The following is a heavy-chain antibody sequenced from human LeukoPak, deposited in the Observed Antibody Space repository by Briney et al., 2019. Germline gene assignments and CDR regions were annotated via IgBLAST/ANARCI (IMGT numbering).Heavy chain of an antibody. Sequence: SETVSLTCAISGGSLRGYYWTWIRQPPGKGLEWIGEINHSGSTNYNPSLKSRVTISVDTSKNQFSLRLSSVTAADTAVYYCVGWGLSETYVIFDYWGQGTLVTVSS. D-gene: IGHD3-10*01. J-gene: IGHJ4*02. CDR3: VGWGLSETYVIFDY. V-gene: IGHV4-34*01. CDR1: GGSLRGYY. CDR2: INHSGST.